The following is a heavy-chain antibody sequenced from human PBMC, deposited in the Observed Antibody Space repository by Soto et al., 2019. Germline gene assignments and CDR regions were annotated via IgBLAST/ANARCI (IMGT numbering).Heavy chain of an antibody. J-gene: IGHJ6*02. CDR3: ARAGGNPYYYYGMDV. CDR1: GFTFSDHY. V-gene: IGHV3-72*01. D-gene: IGHD2-15*01. CDR2: TRNKANSYTT. Sequence: EVQLVESGGGLVQPGGSLRLSCAASGFTFSDHYMDWVRQAPGKGLEWVGRTRNKANSYTTEYAASVKGRFTISRDDSKNSLYLQMNSLKTEDTAVYYCARAGGNPYYYYGMDVWGQGTTVTVSS.